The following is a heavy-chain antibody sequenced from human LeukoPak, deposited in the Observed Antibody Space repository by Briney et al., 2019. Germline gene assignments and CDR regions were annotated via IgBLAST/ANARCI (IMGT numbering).Heavy chain of an antibody. CDR3: ARSWVTGYGTVLDY. J-gene: IGHJ4*02. V-gene: IGHV5-51*01. CDR2: IYPGDSDT. D-gene: IGHD2-21*02. Sequence: GESLKISCKGSGFTFTSYWIGWVRQMPGKGLEWMGIIYPGDSDTRYSLPFQGQVTISADKSISTAYLQWSSLRAADTAMYYCARSWVTGYGTVLDYWGQGTLVAVSS. CDR1: GFTFTSYW.